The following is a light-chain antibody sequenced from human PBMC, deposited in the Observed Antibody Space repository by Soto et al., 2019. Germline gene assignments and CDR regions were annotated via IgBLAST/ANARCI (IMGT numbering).Light chain of an antibody. J-gene: IGLJ1*01. CDR2: DVN. CDR3: SLYTSSSTYV. Sequence: QSALTQPPSVSGSPGQSVAISCTGTSSDVGNSNGVSWYHQPPGTAPKLMIYDVNNRPSGVPDRFSGSKSGNTASLTISGLQAEDEGDYYCSLYTSSSTYVFGTGTKVTVL. CDR1: SSDVGNSNG. V-gene: IGLV2-18*01.